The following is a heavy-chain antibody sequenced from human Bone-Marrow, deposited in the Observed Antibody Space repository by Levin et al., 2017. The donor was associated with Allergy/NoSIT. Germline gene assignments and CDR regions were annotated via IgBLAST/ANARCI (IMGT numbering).Heavy chain of an antibody. CDR3: AKDTSSSSARYFDY. CDR2: ISGSGGST. J-gene: IGHJ4*02. Sequence: GESLKISCAASGFTFSSYAMSWVRQAPGKGLEWVSAISGSGGSTYYADSVKGRFTISRDNSKNTLYLQMNSLRAEDTAVYYCAKDTSSSSARYFDYWGQGTLVTVSS. CDR1: GFTFSSYA. V-gene: IGHV3-23*01. D-gene: IGHD6-6*01.